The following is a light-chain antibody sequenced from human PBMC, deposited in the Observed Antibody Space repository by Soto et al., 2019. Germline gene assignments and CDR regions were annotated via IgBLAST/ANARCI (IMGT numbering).Light chain of an antibody. CDR3: QQYDNSPFT. CDR2: GAS. CDR1: QSVGSSY. Sequence: SPGTLSLSPGERATLSCRASQSVGSSYLAWYQQTPGQAPRLLIYGASSRATGIPDRFSGSGSGTDFTLTISRLEPEDFAVYYCQQYDNSPFTFGQGTRLEIK. V-gene: IGKV3-20*01. J-gene: IGKJ5*01.